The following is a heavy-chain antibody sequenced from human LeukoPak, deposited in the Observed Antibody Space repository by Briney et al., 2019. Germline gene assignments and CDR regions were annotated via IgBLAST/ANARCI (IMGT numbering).Heavy chain of an antibody. CDR1: GGSISSYY. Sequence: ETLSLTCTVPGGSISSYYWSWIRQPPGKGLEWIGYIYYSGSTNYNPSLKSRATISVDTSKNQFSLKLSSVTAADTAVYYCARTPAGPNWFDPWGQGTLVTVSS. CDR2: IYYSGST. CDR3: ARTPAGPNWFDP. V-gene: IGHV4-59*12. J-gene: IGHJ5*02.